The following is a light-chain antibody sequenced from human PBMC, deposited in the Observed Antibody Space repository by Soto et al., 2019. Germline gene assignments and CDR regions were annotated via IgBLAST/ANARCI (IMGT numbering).Light chain of an antibody. CDR3: QQYHNWWT. Sequence: EIVMTQSPATLSVSPGERATLSCRASQSVSSNLAWYQQKPGQAPRLLIYGASTRATGVPTRFSGSGSGTEFTLTVSNLQSEDFAVYYCQQYHNWWTFGQGTKVEIK. CDR1: QSVSSN. J-gene: IGKJ1*01. V-gene: IGKV3-15*01. CDR2: GAS.